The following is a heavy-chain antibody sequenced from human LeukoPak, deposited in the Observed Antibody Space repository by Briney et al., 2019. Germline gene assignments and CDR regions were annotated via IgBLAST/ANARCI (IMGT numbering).Heavy chain of an antibody. Sequence: GGSLRLSCAASGFTFSNYGMHWVRQAPGKGLEWVAMISYDGSNKYYVDSVKGRFTISRDNSKNTLYLQMNSLRAEDSAVYYCAKERVPGSWWGVFFDYWGQGTLVTVSS. J-gene: IGHJ4*02. CDR3: AKERVPGSWWGVFFDY. V-gene: IGHV3-30*18. CDR1: GFTFSNYG. CDR2: ISYDGSNK. D-gene: IGHD6-13*01.